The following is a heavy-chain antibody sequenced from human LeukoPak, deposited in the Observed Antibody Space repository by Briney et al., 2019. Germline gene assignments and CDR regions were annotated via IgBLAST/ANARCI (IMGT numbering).Heavy chain of an antibody. CDR1: GFTFSSYG. Sequence: PGGSLRLSCAASGFTFSSYGMNWVRQAPGKGLEWVSYISSSGSTIYYADSVKGRFTISGDNAKNSLYLQMNSLRAGDTAVYYCARSDVDMPTPTGFDPWGQGTLVTVSS. CDR2: ISSSGSTI. CDR3: ARSDVDMPTPTGFDP. D-gene: IGHD5-12*01. J-gene: IGHJ5*02. V-gene: IGHV3-48*04.